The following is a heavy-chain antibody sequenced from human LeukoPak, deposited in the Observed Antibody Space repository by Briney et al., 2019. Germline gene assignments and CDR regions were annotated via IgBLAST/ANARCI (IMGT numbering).Heavy chain of an antibody. CDR3: ARLSGSPWY. CDR2: VFSSGST. J-gene: IGHJ4*02. Sequence: SETLSLTCTVSGGSISSDSHNSENYYWSWIRQPAGKGLEWIGRVFSSGSTDYNPSLKSRLTISRDTSKNQFSLKLNSVTAADTAVYYCARLSGSPWYWGQGTLVTVSS. V-gene: IGHV4-61*02. CDR1: GGSISSDSHNSENYY. D-gene: IGHD3-10*01.